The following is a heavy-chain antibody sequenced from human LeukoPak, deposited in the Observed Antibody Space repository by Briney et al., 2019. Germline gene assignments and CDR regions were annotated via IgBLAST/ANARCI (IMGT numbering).Heavy chain of an antibody. Sequence: PGGSLRLSCAASGFTFSSHAMSWVRQAPGKGLEWVSAISGSGGSTYYADSVKGRFTISRDNSKNTLYLQMNSLRAEDTAVYYCAKDPRLSCSSTSCYEGYYYYGMDVWGQGTTVTVSS. CDR1: GFTFSSHA. CDR3: AKDPRLSCSSTSCYEGYYYYGMDV. CDR2: ISGSGGST. V-gene: IGHV3-23*01. J-gene: IGHJ6*02. D-gene: IGHD2-2*01.